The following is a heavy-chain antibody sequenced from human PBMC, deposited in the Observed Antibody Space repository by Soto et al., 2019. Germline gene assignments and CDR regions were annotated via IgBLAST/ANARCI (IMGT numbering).Heavy chain of an antibody. J-gene: IGHJ5*02. Sequence: QVQLQQWGAGLLKPSQTLSLTCAVYGGSFSDYYWSWIRQPPGKGLEWIGEINLSGGTKYSASLKSRIAISVDTSKNQFSLKLSSVTAADTAVYYCARDVCSSISCHNWFDPWGQGTLVTVSS. D-gene: IGHD2-2*01. CDR1: GGSFSDYY. CDR2: INLSGGT. CDR3: ARDVCSSISCHNWFDP. V-gene: IGHV4-34*01.